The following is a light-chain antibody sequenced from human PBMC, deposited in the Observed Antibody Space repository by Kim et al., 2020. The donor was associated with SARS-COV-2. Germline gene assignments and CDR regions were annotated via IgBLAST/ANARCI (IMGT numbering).Light chain of an antibody. J-gene: IGLJ1*01. CDR1: SSDVGGYKY. Sequence: SVTISCTGTSSDVGGYKYVSWYQQHPGKAPKLMMYEVSKRPSGVPNRFSGSKSGNTASLTVSGLQADDEADYYCTSYAGSNTPYVFGTGTKVTVL. CDR2: EVS. V-gene: IGLV2-8*01. CDR3: TSYAGSNTPYV.